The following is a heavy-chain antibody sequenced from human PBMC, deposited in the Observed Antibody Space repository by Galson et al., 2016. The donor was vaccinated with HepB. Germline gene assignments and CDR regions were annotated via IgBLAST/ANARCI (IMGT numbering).Heavy chain of an antibody. Sequence: SETLSLTCSVSGGSVSSATYYWSWIRQPPGKGLEWIGYIYYSGSTNYNPSLKSRVTISVDTSKNQFSLKLSSVTAADTAVYYCAGVKGVLRHFDRQEWGGAFGIWGPGTIVTFSS. V-gene: IGHV4-61*01. CDR1: GGSVSSATYY. J-gene: IGHJ3*02. CDR2: IYYSGST. CDR3: AGVKGVLRHFDRQEWGGAFGI. D-gene: IGHD3-9*01.